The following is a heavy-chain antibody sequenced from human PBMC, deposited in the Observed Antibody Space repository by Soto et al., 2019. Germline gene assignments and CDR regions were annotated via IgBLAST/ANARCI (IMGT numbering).Heavy chain of an antibody. Sequence: SETLSLTCTVPGGSISSYYWSWIRQPPGKGLEWIGYIYYSGSTNYNPSLKSRVTISVDTSKNQFSLKLSSVTAADTAVYYCAREYYYFWSGYPENYYYYYMDVWGKGTTVTVSS. V-gene: IGHV4-59*12. CDR3: AREYYYFWSGYPENYYYYYMDV. D-gene: IGHD3-3*01. CDR1: GGSISSYY. CDR2: IYYSGST. J-gene: IGHJ6*03.